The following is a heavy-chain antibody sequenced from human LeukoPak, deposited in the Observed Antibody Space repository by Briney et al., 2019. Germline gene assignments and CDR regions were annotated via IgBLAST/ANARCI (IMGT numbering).Heavy chain of an antibody. CDR2: IYYSGSP. CDR1: GGSISSSSYY. D-gene: IGHD3-3*01. V-gene: IGHV4-39*07. CDR3: AGDTILEWLNFDY. Sequence: SDTLSLTCTVSGGSISSSSYYWGWIRQPPGKGLEWIGSIYYSGSPYYNLSLKSRVPISVDTSKNQFSLKLSSVTAADTAVYYCAGDTILEWLNFDYWGQGTLVTVSS. J-gene: IGHJ4*02.